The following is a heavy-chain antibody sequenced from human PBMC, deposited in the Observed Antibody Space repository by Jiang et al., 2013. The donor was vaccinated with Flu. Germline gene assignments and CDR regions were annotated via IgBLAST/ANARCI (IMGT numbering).Heavy chain of an antibody. CDR2: ISAYNGNT. D-gene: IGHD1-26*01. Sequence: GISWVRQAPGQGLEWMGWISAYNGNTNYAQKFQGRVTITADESTSTAYMELSSLRSEDTAVYYCARVQFPLVEDYTELQTLWWFDPWGQGTLVTVSS. CDR3: ARVQFPLVEDYTELQTLWWFDP. V-gene: IGHV1-18*01. J-gene: IGHJ5*02. CDR1: G.